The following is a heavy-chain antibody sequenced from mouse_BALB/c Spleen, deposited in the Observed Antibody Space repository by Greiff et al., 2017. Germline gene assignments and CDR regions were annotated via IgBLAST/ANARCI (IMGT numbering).Heavy chain of an antibody. Sequence: QVQLKESGAELARPGASVKMSCKASGYTFTSYTMHWVNQRPGQGLEWIGYINPSSGYTNYNQKFKDKATLTADKSSSTAYMQLSSLTSEDSAVYCCARPITTVVASFDYWGQGTTLTVSS. V-gene: IGHV1-4*01. CDR1: GYTFTSYT. CDR2: INPSSGYT. D-gene: IGHD1-1*01. J-gene: IGHJ2*01. CDR3: ARPITTVVASFDY.